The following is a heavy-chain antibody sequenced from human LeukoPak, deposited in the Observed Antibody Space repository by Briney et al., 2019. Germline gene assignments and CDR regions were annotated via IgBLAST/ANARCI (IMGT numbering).Heavy chain of an antibody. Sequence: EASVKVSCKASGNTFTSNYIHWVRQAPGQGLEWMGMIYPRDGSTSYAQKFQGRVTVTRDTSTSTVHMELSGLRSEDTAVYYCARDQEGFDYWGQGTLVTVSS. J-gene: IGHJ4*02. CDR3: ARDQEGFDY. V-gene: IGHV1-46*01. CDR1: GNTFTSNY. CDR2: IYPRDGST.